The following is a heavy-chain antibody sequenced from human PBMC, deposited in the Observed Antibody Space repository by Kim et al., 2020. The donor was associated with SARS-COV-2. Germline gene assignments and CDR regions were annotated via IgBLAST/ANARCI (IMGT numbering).Heavy chain of an antibody. CDR2: IKSKTDGGTT. J-gene: IGHJ4*02. Sequence: GGSLRLSCAASGFTFSNAWMSWVRQAPGKGLEWVGRIKSKTDGGTTDYAAPVKGRFTISRDDSKNTLYLQMNSLKTEDTAVYYCTTDIHNDYVWGSYRYTDYWGQGTLVTVSS. CDR1: GFTFSNAW. D-gene: IGHD3-16*02. CDR3: TTDIHNDYVWGSYRYTDY. V-gene: IGHV3-15*01.